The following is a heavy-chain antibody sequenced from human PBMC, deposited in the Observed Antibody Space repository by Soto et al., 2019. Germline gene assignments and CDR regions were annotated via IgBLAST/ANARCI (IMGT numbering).Heavy chain of an antibody. CDR2: IYPGDSDT. CDR1: GYSCTSYW. CDR3: ARPSSGYYYGMDV. Sequence: ESLKISCKGSGYSCTSYWIGWVRQMPGKGLEWMGIIYPGDSDTRYSPSFQGQVTISADKSISTAYLQWSSLKASDTAMYYCARPSSGYYYGMDVWGQGTTVTVSS. V-gene: IGHV5-51*01. D-gene: IGHD3-22*01. J-gene: IGHJ6*02.